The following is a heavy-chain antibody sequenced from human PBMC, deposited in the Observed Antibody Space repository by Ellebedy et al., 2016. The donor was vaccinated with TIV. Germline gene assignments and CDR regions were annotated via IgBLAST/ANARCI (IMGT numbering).Heavy chain of an antibody. V-gene: IGHV1-18*01. Sequence: AASVKVSCKASGYTFSSYGIAWVRQAPGQTPEWMGWISAYNGNTNYAQQFLGRVTMTTDTSTGTANMEFRSLRSDDTAVYYFARTRSGWYDVFDIWGQGTMVTVSS. D-gene: IGHD6-19*01. CDR1: GYTFSSYG. J-gene: IGHJ3*02. CDR3: ARTRSGWYDVFDI. CDR2: ISAYNGNT.